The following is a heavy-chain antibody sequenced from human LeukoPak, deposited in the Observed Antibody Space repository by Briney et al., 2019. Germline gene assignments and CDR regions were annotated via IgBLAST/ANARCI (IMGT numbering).Heavy chain of an antibody. J-gene: IGHJ5*02. Sequence: VASVKVSCKASGGTFRDFAVSWVRQAPGQGLEWMGGIVPIFDTPNYAQRFEDRVTITTDEATNTAYMELTGLRSEDTAVYYCARDVGPNWFDPWGQGTLVTVSS. CDR2: IVPIFDTP. CDR1: GGTFRDFA. CDR3: ARDVGPNWFDP. D-gene: IGHD2-15*01. V-gene: IGHV1-69*05.